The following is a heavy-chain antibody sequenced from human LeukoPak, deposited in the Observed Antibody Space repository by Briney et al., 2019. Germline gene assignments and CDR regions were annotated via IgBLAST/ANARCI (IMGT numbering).Heavy chain of an antibody. V-gene: IGHV1-2*02. CDR2: INPNSGGT. CDR3: ARGEVVAAHQGSWFDP. J-gene: IGHJ5*02. Sequence: GASVKVSCKASGYTFTAYYIHWVRRAPGQGLEWMGWINPNSGGTYFAQKFQGRVTMTRDTSITTVYMEVSSDDTAVYYCARGEVVAAHQGSWFDPWGQGTLVTVSS. CDR1: GYTFTAYY. D-gene: IGHD2-15*01.